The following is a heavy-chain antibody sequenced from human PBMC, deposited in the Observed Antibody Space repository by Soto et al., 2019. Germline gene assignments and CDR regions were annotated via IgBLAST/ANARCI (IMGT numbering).Heavy chain of an antibody. D-gene: IGHD6-19*01. J-gene: IGHJ3*02. CDR1: GFTFSSYA. CDR3: ARDGSVGVSDAFDI. CDR2: ISYDGSNK. V-gene: IGHV3-30-3*01. Sequence: QVQLVESGGGVVQPGRSLRLSCAASGFTFSSYAMHWVRQTPGKGLEWVAVISYDGSNKYYADSVKGRFTISRDNSKNTLYLQMNILRAEDTAVYYCARDGSVGVSDAFDIWGQGTMVTVSS.